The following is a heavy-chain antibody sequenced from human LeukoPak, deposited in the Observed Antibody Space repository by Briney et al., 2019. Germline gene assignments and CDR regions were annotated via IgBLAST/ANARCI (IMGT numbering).Heavy chain of an antibody. CDR3: ARGLSSRVGVFDY. V-gene: IGHV4-34*01. J-gene: IGHJ4*02. CDR2: INHSGST. Sequence: SETLSLTCAVYGGSFSGYYWSWIRQPPGKGLEWIGEINHSGSTNYNPSLKSRVTISVDTSKNQFSLKLSSVTAADTAVYYCARGLSSRVGVFDYWGQGTLVTVSS. D-gene: IGHD6-13*01. CDR1: GGSFSGYY.